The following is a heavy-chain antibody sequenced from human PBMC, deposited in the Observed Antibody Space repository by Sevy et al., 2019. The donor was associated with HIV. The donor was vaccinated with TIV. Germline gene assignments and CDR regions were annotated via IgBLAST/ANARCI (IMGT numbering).Heavy chain of an antibody. D-gene: IGHD5-18*01. CDR2: ISAYNGNT. J-gene: IGHJ6*02. CDR3: ARSGRDTAMDLLMDV. V-gene: IGHV1-18*01. CDR1: GYTFTSYG. Sequence: ASVKVSCKASGYTFTSYGISWVRQAPGQGLEWMGWISAYNGNTNYAQKLQGRVTMTTDTSTSTAYMELGSLRSDDTAVYYCARSGRDTAMDLLMDVWGQGTTVTVSS.